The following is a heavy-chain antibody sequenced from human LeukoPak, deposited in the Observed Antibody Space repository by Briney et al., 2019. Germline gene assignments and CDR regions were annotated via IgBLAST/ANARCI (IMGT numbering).Heavy chain of an antibody. D-gene: IGHD6-13*01. CDR3: ARHVVAAAEYNWFDP. V-gene: IGHV4-39*01. CDR2: IYYSGST. J-gene: IGHJ5*02. Sequence: TSETLSLTCTVSGGSISSSSYYWGWSRQPPGKGLEWIGSIYYSGSTYYNPSLKSRVTISVDTSKNQFSLKLSSVTAAHTAVYYCARHVVAAAEYNWFDPWGQGTLVTVSS. CDR1: GGSISSSSYY.